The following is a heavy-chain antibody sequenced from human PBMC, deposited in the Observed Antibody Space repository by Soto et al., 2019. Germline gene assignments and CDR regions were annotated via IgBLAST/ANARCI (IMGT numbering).Heavy chain of an antibody. D-gene: IGHD5-18*01. CDR3: AREEDMGGYSYGYGLDY. CDR2: ISSSSSTI. CDR1: GFTFSSYS. V-gene: IGHV3-48*04. Sequence: VGSLRLSCAASGFTFSSYSMNWVRQAPGKGLEWVSYISSSSSTIYYADSVKGRFTISRDNAKNSLYLQMNSLRAEDTAVYYCAREEDMGGYSYGYGLDYWGQGTLVTVSS. J-gene: IGHJ4*02.